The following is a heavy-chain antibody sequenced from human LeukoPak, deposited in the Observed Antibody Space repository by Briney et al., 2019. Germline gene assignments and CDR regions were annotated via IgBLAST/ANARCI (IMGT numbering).Heavy chain of an antibody. D-gene: IGHD6-19*01. CDR3: ARDQGSGSSGWFAGVY. CDR2: INPNSGGK. CDR1: GYTFTGYY. Sequence: ASVQVSCQASGYTFTGYYMHGVRQAPGQGLEWMGWINPNSGGKNYAQKFQGRVTMTGDTSISSAYMDLSRLRSDDTAVYDCARDQGSGSSGWFAGVYWGQGTLVTVSS. J-gene: IGHJ4*02. V-gene: IGHV1-2*02.